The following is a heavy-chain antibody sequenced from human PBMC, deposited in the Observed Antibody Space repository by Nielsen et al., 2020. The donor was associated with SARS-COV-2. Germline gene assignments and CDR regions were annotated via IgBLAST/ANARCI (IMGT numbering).Heavy chain of an antibody. CDR1: GFSLSTSGMC. V-gene: IGHV2-70*01. J-gene: IGHJ6*02. Sequence: SGPTLVKPTQTLTLTCTFSGFSLSTSGMCVSWIRQPPGKALEWLALIDWDDDKYYSTSLKTRLTISKDTSKSQVVLTMTNMDPVDTATYYCARMGVGAAAGYYYYDMDVWGQGTTVTVSS. D-gene: IGHD6-13*01. CDR2: IDWDDDK. CDR3: ARMGVGAAAGYYYYDMDV.